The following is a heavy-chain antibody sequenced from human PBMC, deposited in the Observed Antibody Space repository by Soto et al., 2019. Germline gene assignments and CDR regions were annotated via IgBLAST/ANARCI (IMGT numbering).Heavy chain of an antibody. Sequence: PGGSLSLSCAASGFTFSSYGMHWVRQAPGKGLEWVAVIWYDGSNKYYADSVKGRFTISRDNSKNTLYLQMNSLRAEDTAVYYCARDPSRMGATLDYWGQGTLVTVSS. CDR1: GFTFSSYG. D-gene: IGHD1-26*01. CDR3: ARDPSRMGATLDY. CDR2: IWYDGSNK. V-gene: IGHV3-33*01. J-gene: IGHJ4*02.